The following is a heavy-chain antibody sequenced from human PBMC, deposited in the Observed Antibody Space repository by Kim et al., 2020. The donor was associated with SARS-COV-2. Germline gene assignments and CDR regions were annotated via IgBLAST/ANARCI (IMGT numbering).Heavy chain of an antibody. V-gene: IGHV3-43*01. CDR3: ARSTGFDY. D-gene: IGHD3-10*01. J-gene: IGHJ4*02. CDR2: EGGRT. Sequence: EGGRTYYADSVKGRFTISRDNSKNSLYLQMNSLRTEDTALYYCARSTGFDYWGQGTLVTVSS.